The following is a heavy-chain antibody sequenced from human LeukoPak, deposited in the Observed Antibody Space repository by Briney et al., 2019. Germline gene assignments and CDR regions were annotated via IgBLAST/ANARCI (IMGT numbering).Heavy chain of an antibody. CDR2: ISADGGIT. J-gene: IGHJ4*02. V-gene: IGHV3-23*01. D-gene: IGHD6-19*01. CDR3: GKDLLSDSSAWYLTPFVF. Sequence: QTGGPLRLSCAASVSTFSSHAMSWVPQATGKGLEWVTTISADGGITYYAHSEKGRFTISRDNSKNTLFLQMNSLRAEDTAVYYCGKDLLSDSSAWYLTPFVFWGQGPVVSVS. CDR1: VSTFSSHA.